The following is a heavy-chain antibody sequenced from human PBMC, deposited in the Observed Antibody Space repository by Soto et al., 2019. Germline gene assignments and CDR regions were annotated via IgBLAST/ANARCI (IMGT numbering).Heavy chain of an antibody. CDR2: ISGNGDST. J-gene: IGHJ4*02. V-gene: IGHV3-23*01. D-gene: IGHD3-22*01. CDR3: AKDLDLYDTSGISVS. Sequence: EVQLLDSGGGLVLPGGSLRLSCAASGFSFSSYAMSWVRQAPGKGLEWVSAISGNGDSTYYADSVKGRFTIARDNSKNTLFLQMNSLRAEDTAVYYCAKDLDLYDTSGISVSRGQGTLVSVSS. CDR1: GFSFSSYA.